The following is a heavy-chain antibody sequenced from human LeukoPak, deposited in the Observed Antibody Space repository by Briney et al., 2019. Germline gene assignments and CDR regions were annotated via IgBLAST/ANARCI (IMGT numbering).Heavy chain of an antibody. CDR2: IRGSGGST. CDR3: AKGKYDFWSDLEY. Sequence: PGGSLRLSCAASGFTFSSYSMSWVRQAPGKGLEWVSGIRGSGGSTYYADSVKGRFTISRDNSKNTLYLQMNSLRAEDTAVYYCAKGKYDFWSDLEYWGQGTLVTVSS. V-gene: IGHV3-23*01. J-gene: IGHJ4*02. D-gene: IGHD3-3*01. CDR1: GFTFSSYS.